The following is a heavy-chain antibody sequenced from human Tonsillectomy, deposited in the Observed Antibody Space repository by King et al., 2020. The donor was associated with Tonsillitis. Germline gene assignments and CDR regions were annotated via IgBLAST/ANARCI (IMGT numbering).Heavy chain of an antibody. Sequence: VQLVESGGGLVQPGGSLRLSCAASGFTFSSYAMSWVRQAPGKGLEWVSAISGSGGSAYDADSVKGRFTIARDNSKNTLYLQMNSLRAEDTAVYYCAKVPRITMVRGVIDYWGQGTLVTVSS. V-gene: IGHV3-23*04. D-gene: IGHD3-10*01. CDR2: ISGSGGSA. J-gene: IGHJ4*02. CDR1: GFTFSSYA. CDR3: AKVPRITMVRGVIDY.